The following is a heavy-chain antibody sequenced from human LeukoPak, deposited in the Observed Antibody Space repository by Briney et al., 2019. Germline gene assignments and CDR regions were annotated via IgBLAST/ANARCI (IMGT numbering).Heavy chain of an antibody. CDR3: ARDYREGEVAGTLSWFDP. CDR2: IIPIFGTA. D-gene: IGHD6-19*01. CDR1: GGTFSSYA. Sequence: ASVKVSCKASGGTFSSYAISRVRQAPGQGLEWMGGIIPIFGTANYAQKFQGRVTITADESTSTAYMELSSLRSEDTAVYYCARDYREGEVAGTLSWFDPWGQGTLVTVSS. J-gene: IGHJ5*02. V-gene: IGHV1-69*01.